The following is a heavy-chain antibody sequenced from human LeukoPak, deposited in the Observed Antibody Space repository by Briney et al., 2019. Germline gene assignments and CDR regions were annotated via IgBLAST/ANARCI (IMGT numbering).Heavy chain of an antibody. V-gene: IGHV3-21*01. J-gene: IGHJ4*02. D-gene: IGHD3-3*01. Sequence: GGSLRLSCAASGFAFSSYSMNWVRQAPGKGLEWVSSISSSSSYIYYADSVKGRFTISRDNAKNSLYLQMNSLRAEDTAVYYCASKDFWSGYRHWGQGTLVTVSS. CDR3: ASKDFWSGYRH. CDR2: ISSSSSYI. CDR1: GFAFSSYS.